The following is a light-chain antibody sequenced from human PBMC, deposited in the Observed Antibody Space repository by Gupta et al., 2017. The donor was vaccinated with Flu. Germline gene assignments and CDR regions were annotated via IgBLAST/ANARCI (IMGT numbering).Light chain of an antibody. CDR3: QTWGTATLV. J-gene: IGLJ3*02. CDR2: VHSDGSH. CDR1: SGHGYYV. V-gene: IGLV4-69*01. Sequence: QLVLTQAPSASASLGASVKFTCTLSSGHGYYVSAWHQQQAQKGPRFLMTVHSDGSHTKGVGIPDRFSGSSSGPDRYLIISSLQSEDEADYYCQTWGTATLVFGGGTKLTVL.